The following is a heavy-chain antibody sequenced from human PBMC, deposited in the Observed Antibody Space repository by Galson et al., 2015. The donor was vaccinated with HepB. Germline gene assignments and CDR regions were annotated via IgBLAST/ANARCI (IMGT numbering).Heavy chain of an antibody. CDR2: ISGSGGST. V-gene: IGHV3-23*01. D-gene: IGHD2-2*01. Sequence: SLRLSCAASGFTFNSYAMTWVRQAPGKGLEWVSAISGSGGSTYYADSVKGRFTISRDNSKNTLYLQMNSLRAEDTAVYYCAKNPPYCSSTSCPPTDWGQGSLVTVSS. J-gene: IGHJ4*02. CDR3: AKNPPYCSSTSCPPTD. CDR1: GFTFNSYA.